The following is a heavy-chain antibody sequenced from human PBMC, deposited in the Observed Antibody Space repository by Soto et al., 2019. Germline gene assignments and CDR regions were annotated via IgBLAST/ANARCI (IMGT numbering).Heavy chain of an antibody. CDR3: ARHQGGDAFDI. V-gene: IGHV4-59*01. Sequence: PSETLSLTCTVSGGSISSYYWSWIRQPPGKGLEWIGYIYYSGSTNYNPSLKSRVTISVDTSKNQFSLKLSSVTAADTAVYYCARHQGGDAFDIWGQGTMVTVSS. J-gene: IGHJ3*02. CDR1: GGSISSYY. CDR2: IYYSGST. D-gene: IGHD3-16*01.